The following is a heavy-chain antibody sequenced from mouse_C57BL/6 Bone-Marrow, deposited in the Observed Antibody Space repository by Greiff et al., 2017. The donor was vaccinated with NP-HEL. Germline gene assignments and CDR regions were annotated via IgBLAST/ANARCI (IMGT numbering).Heavy chain of an antibody. D-gene: IGHD4-1*01. Sequence: QVHVKQPGAELVKPGASVKVSCKASGYTFTSYWMHWVKQRPGQGLEWIGRIHPSDSDTNYNQKFKGKATLTVDKSSSTAYMQLSSLTSEDSAVYYCAIRGELGRRYYYAMDYWGQGTSVTVSS. V-gene: IGHV1-74*01. CDR1: GYTFTSYW. J-gene: IGHJ4*01. CDR2: IHPSDSDT. CDR3: AIRGELGRRYYYAMDY.